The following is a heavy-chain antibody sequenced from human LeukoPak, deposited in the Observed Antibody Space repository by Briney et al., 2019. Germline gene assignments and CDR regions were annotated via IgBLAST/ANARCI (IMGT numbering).Heavy chain of an antibody. J-gene: IGHJ6*03. CDR1: GFTFSDYY. D-gene: IGHD3-10*01. CDR3: ARDLFTMVRGVIIYYYYYMDV. CDR2: ISSSGSTI. V-gene: IGHV3-11*04. Sequence: GGSLRLSCAASGFTFSDYYMSWIRQAPGKGLEWVSYISSSGSTIYYADSVKGRFTISRDNAKNSLYLQMNSLRAEDTAVYYCARDLFTMVRGVIIYYYYYMDVWGKGTTVTVSS.